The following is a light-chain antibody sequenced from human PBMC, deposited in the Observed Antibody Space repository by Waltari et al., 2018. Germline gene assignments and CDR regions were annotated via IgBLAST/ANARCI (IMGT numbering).Light chain of an antibody. J-gene: IGKJ1*01. Sequence: DIQMTQSPSSLSASVGDRVTITCRASQGISNSLAWYQQKPGKAPKLLLYAASRVESGVPSRFSGSGSGTDYTLTISSLQPEDFATYYGQQEYSTPRTFGQGTKVEIK. V-gene: IGKV1-NL1*01. CDR1: QGISNS. CDR2: AAS. CDR3: QQEYSTPRT.